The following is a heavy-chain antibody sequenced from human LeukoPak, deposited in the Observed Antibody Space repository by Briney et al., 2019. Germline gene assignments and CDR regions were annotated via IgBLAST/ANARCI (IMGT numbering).Heavy chain of an antibody. Sequence: SETLSLTCTVSGGSISSYYWSWIRQPPGKGLEWIGYIYYSGSTNYNPSLKSRVTISVDTSKNQFSLKLSSVTAADTAVYYCARTQLAYCGGDCYSNYFDYWGQGTLVTVSP. CDR2: IYYSGST. D-gene: IGHD2-21*02. CDR3: ARTQLAYCGGDCYSNYFDY. V-gene: IGHV4-59*01. J-gene: IGHJ4*02. CDR1: GGSISSYY.